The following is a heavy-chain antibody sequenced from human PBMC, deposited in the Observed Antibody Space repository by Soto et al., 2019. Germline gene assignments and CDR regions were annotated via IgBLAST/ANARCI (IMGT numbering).Heavy chain of an antibody. CDR3: ARDYGDWYFDY. J-gene: IGHJ4*02. CDR1: GGSISSSSYY. Sequence: SETLSLTCTVSGGSISSSSYYWGWIRQPPGKGLEWIGSIYYSGSTYYNPSLKSRVTISVDTSKNQFSLKLSSVTAADTAVYYCARDYGDWYFDYWGQGTLVTVSS. D-gene: IGHD4-17*01. V-gene: IGHV4-39*01. CDR2: IYYSGST.